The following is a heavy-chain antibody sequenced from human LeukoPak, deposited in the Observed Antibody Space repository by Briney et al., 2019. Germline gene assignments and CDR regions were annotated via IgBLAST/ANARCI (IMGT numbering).Heavy chain of an antibody. CDR2: ISGSGGST. CDR3: ARVGSGWYVTTLGFDYYYYYMDV. D-gene: IGHD6-19*01. CDR1: GFTFSHYG. V-gene: IGHV3-23*01. Sequence: GGSLRLSCAASGFTFSHYGMTWVRQAPGKGLEWVSAISGSGGSTYYADSVKGRFAISRDNSKNTLYLQMNSLRAEDTAVYYCARVGSGWYVTTLGFDYYYYYMDVWGKGTTVTVSS. J-gene: IGHJ6*03.